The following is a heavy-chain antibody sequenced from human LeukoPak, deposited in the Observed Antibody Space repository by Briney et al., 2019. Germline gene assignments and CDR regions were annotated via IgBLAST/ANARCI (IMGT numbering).Heavy chain of an antibody. CDR3: ARRSMAGYYYYYYMDV. V-gene: IGHV4-34*01. Sequence: PSETLSLTCAVYGGSFSGYYWSWIRQPPGKGLEWIGEINHSGSTNYNPSLKSRVTISVDTSKNQFSLKLSSVTAADTAVYYCARRSMAGYYYYYYMDVWGKGTTVTVSS. J-gene: IGHJ6*03. D-gene: IGHD6-19*01. CDR1: GGSFSGYY. CDR2: INHSGST.